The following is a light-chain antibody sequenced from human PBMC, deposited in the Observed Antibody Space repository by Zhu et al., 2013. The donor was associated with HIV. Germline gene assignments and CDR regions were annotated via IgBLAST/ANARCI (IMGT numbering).Light chain of an antibody. CDR3: QQFHSYPTIS. Sequence: AIQLTQSPSSLSASVGDRVTITCRASQDISSALAWYQQKPGKPPKFLIYDASSLQSEVPSRFSGSGSGTEFTLTISSLQPDDFAAYYCQQFHSYPTISFGQGTRLEIK. CDR2: DAS. V-gene: IGKV1-13*02. J-gene: IGKJ5*01. CDR1: QDISSA.